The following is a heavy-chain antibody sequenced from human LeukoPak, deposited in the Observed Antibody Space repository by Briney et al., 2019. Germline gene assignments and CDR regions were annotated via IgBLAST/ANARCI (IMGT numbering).Heavy chain of an antibody. Sequence: PGGSLRLSCAASGFTFSSYGMSWVRQAPGKGLEWVSGIRAGGDNTYYADSVKGRFTISRDNSKNTLYLQMNSLRAEDTAVYYCAGQDWNDVSAVFDYWGQGTLVTVSS. J-gene: IGHJ4*02. D-gene: IGHD1-1*01. CDR2: IRAGGDNT. CDR3: AGQDWNDVSAVFDY. V-gene: IGHV3-23*01. CDR1: GFTFSSYG.